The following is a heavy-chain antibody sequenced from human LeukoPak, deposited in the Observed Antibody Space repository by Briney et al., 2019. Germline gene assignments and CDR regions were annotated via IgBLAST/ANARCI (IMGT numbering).Heavy chain of an antibody. D-gene: IGHD2-8*01. CDR1: GFTFSSHA. CDR3: ARVSYCTNGVCYPDYYYGMDV. J-gene: IGHJ6*02. V-gene: IGHV3-30-3*01. CDR2: ISYDGSNK. Sequence: GGSLRLSCAASGFTFSSHAMHWVRQAPGKGLEWVAVISYDGSNKYYADSVKGRFTISRDNSKNTLYLQMNSLRAEDTAVYYCARVSYCTNGVCYPDYYYGMDVWGQGTTVTVSS.